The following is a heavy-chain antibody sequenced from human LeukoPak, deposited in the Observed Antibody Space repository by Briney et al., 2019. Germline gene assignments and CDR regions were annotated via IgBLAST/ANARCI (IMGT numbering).Heavy chain of an antibody. D-gene: IGHD3-16*01. Sequence: HPGRSLRLSCAASGFTFSSSAMHWVRQAPGKGLEWVAVISYDESNKYYADSVKGRFTISRDNSKNTLYLQMNSLRAEDTAVYYCARVSRTSGGFDYWGQGTLVTVSS. CDR2: ISYDESNK. CDR3: ARVSRTSGGFDY. CDR1: GFTFSSSA. V-gene: IGHV3-30*03. J-gene: IGHJ4*02.